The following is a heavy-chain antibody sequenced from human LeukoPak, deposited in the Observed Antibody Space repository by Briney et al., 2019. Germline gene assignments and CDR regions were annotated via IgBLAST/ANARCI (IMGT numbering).Heavy chain of an antibody. CDR3: ARMKFYDSSGVFDY. J-gene: IGHJ4*02. D-gene: IGHD3-22*01. V-gene: IGHV3-53*04. Sequence: GGSLRLSCAAPGFNVSVIHMSWVRQAPGKGLHWVSLICSGGSVFYADSVKGRFTVSRHNSKNTVYLQMNSPRPEDTAVYYCARMKFYDSSGVFDYWGQGSLVTVSS. CDR2: ICSGGSV. CDR1: GFNVSVIH.